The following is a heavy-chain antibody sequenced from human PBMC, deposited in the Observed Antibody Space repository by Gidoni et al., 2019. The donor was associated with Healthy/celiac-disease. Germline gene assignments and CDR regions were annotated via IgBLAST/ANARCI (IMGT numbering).Heavy chain of an antibody. J-gene: IGHJ6*02. CDR2: VRHPGQA. Sequence: QVQLQESGPGLVKPSATLSLTCTVTGDSVNHHSWSWIRQPPGKGLEWIGFVRHPGQAKYSPSMETRVTMSVDTSKNQFSLKMRSVTAADTAVYYCARNGKEVIKNLPSYYYGMDVWGQGTTVSVSS. D-gene: IGHD2-21*01. CDR3: ARNGKEVIKNLPSYYYGMDV. CDR1: GDSVNHHS. V-gene: IGHV4-59*02.